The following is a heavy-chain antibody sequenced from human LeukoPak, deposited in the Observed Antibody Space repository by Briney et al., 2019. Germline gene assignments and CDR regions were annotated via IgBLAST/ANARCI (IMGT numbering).Heavy chain of an antibody. J-gene: IGHJ4*02. V-gene: IGHV1-69*04. Sequence: EASVKVSCKASGGTFSSYAISWVRQAPGQGLEWMGRIIPILGIANYAQKFQGRVTITADKSTSTAYMELSSLRSEDTAVYYCARDSETFSSMVRGVIGYWGQGTLVTVSS. CDR2: IIPILGIA. CDR1: GGTFSSYA. CDR3: ARDSETFSSMVRGVIGY. D-gene: IGHD3-10*01.